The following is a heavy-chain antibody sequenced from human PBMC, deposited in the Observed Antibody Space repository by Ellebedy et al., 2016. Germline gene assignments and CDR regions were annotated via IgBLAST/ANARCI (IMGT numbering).Heavy chain of an antibody. V-gene: IGHV3-21*04. Sequence: GGSLRLSXAASGFTFSSYSMNWVRQAPGKGLEWVSSISSSSSYIYYADSVKGRFTISRDNSRNTLYLQMNSLRAEDTAVYYCARDHWYQLLIAYYYGMDVWGQGTTVTVSS. J-gene: IGHJ6*02. D-gene: IGHD2-2*01. CDR2: ISSSSSYI. CDR3: ARDHWYQLLIAYYYGMDV. CDR1: GFTFSSYS.